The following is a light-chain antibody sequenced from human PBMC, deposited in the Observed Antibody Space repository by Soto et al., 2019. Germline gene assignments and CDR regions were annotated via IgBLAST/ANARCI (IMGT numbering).Light chain of an antibody. Sequence: EIVLTQSPGTLSFSPGERATLSCRASQSVTSTYLAWYQQKPGQAPRLLIYDASTRAPGVPDRFSGSGSGTDFTLSISRLEPEDFAVYHCQQYGSSPRTFGQGTRLEIK. CDR2: DAS. J-gene: IGKJ5*01. CDR1: QSVTSTY. CDR3: QQYGSSPRT. V-gene: IGKV3-20*01.